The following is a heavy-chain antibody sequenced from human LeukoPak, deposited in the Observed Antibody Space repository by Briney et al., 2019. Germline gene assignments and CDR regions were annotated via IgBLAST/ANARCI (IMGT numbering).Heavy chain of an antibody. V-gene: IGHV1-18*01. CDR2: ISTYNGHT. J-gene: IGHJ6*03. D-gene: IGHD3-3*01. Sequence: ASVKVSCKASGYTFTSYGINWVRQAPGQGLEWMGWISTYNGHTNYAQNLQGRVTMTTDTSTSTAYMELRSLRSDDTAVYYCARAPPFTTSYYMDVWGKGTTVTVSS. CDR1: GYTFTSYG. CDR3: ARAPPFTTSYYMDV.